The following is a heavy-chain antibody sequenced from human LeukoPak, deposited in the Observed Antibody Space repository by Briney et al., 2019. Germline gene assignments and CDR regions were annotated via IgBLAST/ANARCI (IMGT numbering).Heavy chain of an antibody. V-gene: IGHV6-1*01. Sequence: PSQTLSLTCVISGDSVSSNSVAWNWIRQSPSRGLEWLGRTYYRSKWYNESAVSVRSRISIIPDTSKNQFFLQLNSVTPDDTAVYYCARGDSTGWYDFDYWGQGTLVTVSS. D-gene: IGHD6-19*01. CDR2: TYYRSKWYN. J-gene: IGHJ4*02. CDR3: ARGDSTGWYDFDY. CDR1: GDSVSSNSVA.